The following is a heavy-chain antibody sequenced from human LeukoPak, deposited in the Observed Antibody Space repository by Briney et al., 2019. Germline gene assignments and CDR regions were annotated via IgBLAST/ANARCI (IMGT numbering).Heavy chain of an antibody. CDR1: GFAFSSYW. CDR3: VRGRYYFDH. D-gene: IGHD5-24*01. V-gene: IGHV3-7*01. Sequence: GGSLRLSCAASGFAFSSYWMSWVRQAPGKGLEWVANIKQDGSEKYYVDSVKGRFTISRDNAKNSLYLQMNNLRAEDTAVYYCVRGRYYFDHWGQGTLVTVSS. CDR2: IKQDGSEK. J-gene: IGHJ4*02.